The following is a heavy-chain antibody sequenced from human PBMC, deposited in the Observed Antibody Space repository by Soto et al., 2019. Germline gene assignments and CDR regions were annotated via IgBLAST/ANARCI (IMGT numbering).Heavy chain of an antibody. CDR1: GFTFSSYD. CDR3: ARGMNFWSGYYTRYYYGMDV. CDR2: IGTAGDT. J-gene: IGHJ6*02. V-gene: IGHV3-13*01. D-gene: IGHD3-3*01. Sequence: GGSLRLSCAASGFTFSSYDMHWVRQATGKGLEWVSAIGTAGDTYYPGSVKGRFTISRENAKNSLYLQMNSLRAEDTAVYYCARGMNFWSGYYTRYYYGMDVWGQGTTVTVSS.